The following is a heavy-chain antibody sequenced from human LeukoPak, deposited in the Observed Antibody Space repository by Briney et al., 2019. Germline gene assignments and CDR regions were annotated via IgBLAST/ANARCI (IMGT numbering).Heavy chain of an antibody. CDR3: ARGPYCSITTCNRGTFDI. Sequence: ASVKVSCKASGYTFTNYAISWVRQAPGQGLEWMGWISAYNGNTNYAQNFQGRVTMTTDTSTSTAYMELRSLRSDDTAVYYCARGPYCSITTCNRGTFDIWGQGTLVTVSS. D-gene: IGHD2-2*02. CDR1: GYTFTNYA. J-gene: IGHJ3*02. CDR2: ISAYNGNT. V-gene: IGHV1-18*01.